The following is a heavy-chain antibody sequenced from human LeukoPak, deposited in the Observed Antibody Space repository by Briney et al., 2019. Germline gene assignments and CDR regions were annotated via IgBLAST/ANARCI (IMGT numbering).Heavy chain of an antibody. CDR1: GITVSTFW. D-gene: IGHD1-26*01. CDR2: INTDGRVT. Sequence: GRSLRLSCATAGITVSTFWMHSVRQAPGEGLVWVSRINTDGRVTNYADSVEGRFTTSTPSGKNMLHLQTNERSTEHTAVYYCATDSYSARAPGTCGHGTLVTVSS. J-gene: IGHJ5*01. CDR3: ATDSYSARAPGT. V-gene: IGHV3-74*01.